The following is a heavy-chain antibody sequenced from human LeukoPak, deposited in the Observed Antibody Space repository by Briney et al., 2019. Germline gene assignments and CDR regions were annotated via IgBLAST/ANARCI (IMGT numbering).Heavy chain of an antibody. V-gene: IGHV1-2*06. J-gene: IGHJ4*02. CDR3: ARDYCSSTSCLFDH. D-gene: IGHD2-2*01. CDR2: INPNSGDT. Sequence: ASVKVSCKASGYTFTGYHMHWVRQAPGQGLEWMGRINPNSGDTNYAQKFQGRVTMTRDTSISTAYMELSRLRSDDTAVYYCARDYCSSTSCLFDHWGQGTLVTVSS. CDR1: GYTFTGYH.